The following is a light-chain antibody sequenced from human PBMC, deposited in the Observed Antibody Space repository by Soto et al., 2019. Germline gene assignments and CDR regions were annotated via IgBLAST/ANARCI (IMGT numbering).Light chain of an antibody. CDR3: QQYEGWPT. V-gene: IGKV3-15*01. J-gene: IGKJ3*01. CDR2: GAS. Sequence: EIVMTQSPATLSVSPGEGVTLSCRASQSVSNKLAWYQHKPGQAPRLLIYGASTRATGIPARFSGSGSGTEFTLTISSLLSEDFALYFCQQYEGWPTLGPGS. CDR1: QSVSNK.